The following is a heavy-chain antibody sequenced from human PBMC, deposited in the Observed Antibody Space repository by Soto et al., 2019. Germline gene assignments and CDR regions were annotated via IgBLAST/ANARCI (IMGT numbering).Heavy chain of an antibody. Sequence: PGGSLRLSCAASGFTFSSYSMNWVRQAPGKGLEWVSYISSSSSTIYYADSVKGRFTISRDNAKNSLYLQMNSLKAEDTAVYYFARDPTMVRGVMRQNAFDIWGQGTMVTVSS. J-gene: IGHJ3*02. CDR2: ISSSSSTI. CDR3: ARDPTMVRGVMRQNAFDI. V-gene: IGHV3-48*01. CDR1: GFTFSSYS. D-gene: IGHD3-10*01.